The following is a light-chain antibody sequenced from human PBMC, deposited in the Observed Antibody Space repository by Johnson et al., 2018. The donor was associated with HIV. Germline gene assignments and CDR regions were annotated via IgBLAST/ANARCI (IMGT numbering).Light chain of an antibody. V-gene: IGLV1-51*01. CDR1: SSNIGNNY. CDR3: GTWDSSLSVS. J-gene: IGLJ1*01. Sequence: QSVLTQPPSVSAAPGQKVTISCSGSSSNIGNNYVSWYQQLPGTAPKLLIYDNNKRHSGIPDRFSGSKSGTSATLGITGLQTGDESDYYCGTWDSSLSVSLGTWTTVTVL. CDR2: DNN.